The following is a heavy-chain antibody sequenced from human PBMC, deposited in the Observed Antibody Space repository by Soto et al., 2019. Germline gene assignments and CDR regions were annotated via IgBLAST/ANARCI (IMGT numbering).Heavy chain of an antibody. V-gene: IGHV2-5*02. Sequence: QITLKESGHTLVKPTQTLTLTCTFSGFSVGGSGAGVGWIRQPPGKAREWLGVIYWDDDKRYSSSLRNRITLARVFSRIPVILTLTNMVPEDEGTSYCAHRPDSVSTEPHGSVDSCGQGTMVAGS. CDR3: AHRPDSVSTEPHGSVDS. CDR1: GFSVGGSGAG. D-gene: IGHD3-22*01. J-gene: IGHJ3*02. CDR2: IYWDDDK.